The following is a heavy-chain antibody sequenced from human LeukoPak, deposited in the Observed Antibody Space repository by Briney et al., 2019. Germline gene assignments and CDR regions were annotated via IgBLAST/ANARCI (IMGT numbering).Heavy chain of an antibody. D-gene: IGHD6-19*01. CDR2: ISYDGSNK. J-gene: IGHJ4*02. CDR3: ARVQYSSGWYFDY. Sequence: GRSLRLSCAVSGFTFSSYAMHWVRQAPGKGLEWVAVISYDGSNKYYADSVKGRFIISRDNSKNTLYLQMNSLRAEDTAVYYCARVQYSSGWYFDYWGQGTLVTVSS. CDR1: GFTFSSYA. V-gene: IGHV3-30*04.